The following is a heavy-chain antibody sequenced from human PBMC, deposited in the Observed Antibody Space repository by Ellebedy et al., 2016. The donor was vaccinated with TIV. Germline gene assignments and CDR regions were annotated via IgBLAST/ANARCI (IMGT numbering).Heavy chain of an antibody. J-gene: IGHJ3*01. D-gene: IGHD5-12*01. CDR3: AREEWREVATLGGLV. V-gene: IGHV6-1*01. CDR1: GDSVSSNSAA. CDR2: TYYRSKWYT. Sequence: SQTLSLTCAISGDSVSSNSAAWNWIRQSPSRDLEWLGRTYYRSKWYTDYAVSVKSRITINPDTSKNQFSLQLNSVTPEDTAVYYCAREEWREVATLGGLVWGQGTMVTVSS.